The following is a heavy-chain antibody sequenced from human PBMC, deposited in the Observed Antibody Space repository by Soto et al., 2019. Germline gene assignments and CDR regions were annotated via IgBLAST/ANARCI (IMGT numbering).Heavy chain of an antibody. CDR1: GGSISSGDYY. V-gene: IGHV4-30-4*01. Sequence: QVQLQESGPGLVEPSQTLSLTCTVSGGSISSGDYYWSWIRQPPGKGLEWIGHIYNSGSTYSNPCLKSXXTXSXXTSKNQFSLKLSSVTAADTAVYYCARGPDGDKVDYWGQGTLVTVSS. CDR2: IYNSGST. D-gene: IGHD7-27*01. CDR3: ARGPDGDKVDY. J-gene: IGHJ4*02.